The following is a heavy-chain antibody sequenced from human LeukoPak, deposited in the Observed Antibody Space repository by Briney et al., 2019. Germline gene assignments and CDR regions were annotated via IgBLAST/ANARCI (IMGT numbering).Heavy chain of an antibody. CDR1: GGSISSSSYY. J-gene: IGHJ4*02. D-gene: IGHD2-2*01. CDR2: IYYSGST. V-gene: IGHV4-39*01. CDR3: ARPFKDCSSTSCYDY. Sequence: SETLSLTCTVSGGSISSSSYYWGWIRQPPAKGLEWIGSIYYSGSTYYNPSLKSRVTISVDTSKNQFSLKLSSVTAADTAVYYCARPFKDCSSTSCYDYWGQGTLVTVSS.